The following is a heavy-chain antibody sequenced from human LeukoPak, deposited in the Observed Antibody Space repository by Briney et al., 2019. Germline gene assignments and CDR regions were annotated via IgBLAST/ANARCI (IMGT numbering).Heavy chain of an antibody. V-gene: IGHV1-2*02. CDR3: ARALRYFDWFDY. Sequence: SVKVSCKASGYTFTGYYMHWVRQAPGQGLEWMGWINPNSDGTNYAQKFQGRVTMTRDTSISTAYMELSRLRSDDTAVYYCARALRYFDWFDYWGQGTLVTVSS. J-gene: IGHJ4*02. D-gene: IGHD3-9*01. CDR2: INPNSDGT. CDR1: GYTFTGYY.